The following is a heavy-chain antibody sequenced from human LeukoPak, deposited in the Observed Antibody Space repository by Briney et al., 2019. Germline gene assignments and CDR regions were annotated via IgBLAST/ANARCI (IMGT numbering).Heavy chain of an antibody. D-gene: IGHD4-17*01. Sequence: GGSLRLSCAASEFDLSSHPMRWVRQARWKGLEWVSAISISGSKTYYADSVKGRFTISRDNSKNTLYLQMNSLRAEDTAVYYCANEIRPNDYWGQGTQVTVSS. J-gene: IGHJ4*02. V-gene: IGHV3-23*01. CDR3: ANEIRPNDY. CDR2: ISISGSKT. CDR1: EFDLSSHP.